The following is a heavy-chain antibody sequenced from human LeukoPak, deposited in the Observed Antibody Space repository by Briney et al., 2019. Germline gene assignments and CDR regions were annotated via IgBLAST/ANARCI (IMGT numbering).Heavy chain of an antibody. Sequence: GSLKVSCKPSRPGFSSFVIAWVRHAPGQGLEWLGWINPMTGVTNYAPMFRGRVTMTTDTPTRTLYMDLRSLRSDDTAVYYCARGQVDTTMIIGGWFDHWGQGTLDSLPS. CDR1: RPGFSSFV. CDR2: INPMTGVT. D-gene: IGHD5-18*01. CDR3: ARGQVDTTMIIGGWFDH. J-gene: IGHJ5*02. V-gene: IGHV1-18*04.